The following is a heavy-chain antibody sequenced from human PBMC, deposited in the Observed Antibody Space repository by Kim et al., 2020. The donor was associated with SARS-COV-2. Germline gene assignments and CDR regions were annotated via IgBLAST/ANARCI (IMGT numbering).Heavy chain of an antibody. V-gene: IGHV6-1*01. J-gene: IGHJ6*02. D-gene: IGHD1-20*01. CDR3: ASLTGTQASGLDV. Sequence: YAVSVKSRITINPDTSKNQFSLQLNSVTPEDTAVYYCASLTGTQASGLDVWGQGTTVTVSS.